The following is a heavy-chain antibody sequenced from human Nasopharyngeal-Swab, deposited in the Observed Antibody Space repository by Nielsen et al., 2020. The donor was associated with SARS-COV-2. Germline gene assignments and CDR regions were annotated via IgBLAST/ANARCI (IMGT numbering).Heavy chain of an antibody. D-gene: IGHD3-22*01. CDR2: ISYDGSNK. J-gene: IGHJ6*02. Sequence: WIRQPPGKGLEWVAVISYDGSNKYYADSVKGRFTISRDNSKNTLYLQMNSLRAEDTAVYYCARTDSSGYYPVTYYYYGMDVWGQGTTVTASS. V-gene: IGHV3-30-3*01. CDR3: ARTDSSGYYPVTYYYYGMDV.